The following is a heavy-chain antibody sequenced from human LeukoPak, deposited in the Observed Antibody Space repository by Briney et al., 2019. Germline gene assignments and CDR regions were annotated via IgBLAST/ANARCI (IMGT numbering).Heavy chain of an antibody. CDR3: ARDNWVDC. J-gene: IGHJ5*01. CDR2: ISYDGSNK. Sequence: GGSLRLSCAASGFTFSSYGMHWVRQAPGKGLEWVAVISYDGSNKYYADSMKGRFTISRDNAKNSLYLQMNSLKVEDTARYYCARDNWVDCWGQGTLVTVSS. CDR1: GFTFSSYG. V-gene: IGHV3-30*03.